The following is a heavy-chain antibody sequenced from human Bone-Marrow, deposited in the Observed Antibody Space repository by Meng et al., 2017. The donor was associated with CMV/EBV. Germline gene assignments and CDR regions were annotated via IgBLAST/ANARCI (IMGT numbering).Heavy chain of an antibody. Sequence: SETLSLTCTVSGGSISGYYWSWIRQPPGKGLEWIGEINHSGSTNYNPSLKSRVTISVDTSKNQFSLKLSSVTAADTAVYYCARDKGPYDSSGTFDYWGRGTLVTVSS. J-gene: IGHJ4*02. V-gene: IGHV4-34*01. D-gene: IGHD3-22*01. CDR2: INHSGST. CDR1: GGSISGYY. CDR3: ARDKGPYDSSGTFDY.